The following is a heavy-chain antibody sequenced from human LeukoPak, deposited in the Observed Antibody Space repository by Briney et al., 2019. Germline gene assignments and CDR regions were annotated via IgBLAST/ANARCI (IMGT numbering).Heavy chain of an antibody. D-gene: IGHD2-2*01. V-gene: IGHV1-69*05. CDR3: VLRVVVPAANDAFDI. CDR1: GGTFSSYA. CDR2: IIPIFGTA. J-gene: IGHJ3*02. Sequence: SVKVSCKASGGTFSSYAINWVRQAPGQGLEWMGGIIPIFGTANYAQKFQGRVTITTDESTSTAYMELSSLRSEDTAVYYCVLRVVVPAANDAFDIWGQGTMVTVSS.